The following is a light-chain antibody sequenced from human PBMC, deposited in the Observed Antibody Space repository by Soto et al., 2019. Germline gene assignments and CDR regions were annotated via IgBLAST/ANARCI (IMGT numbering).Light chain of an antibody. CDR2: GAS. CDR1: QSVSSSY. Sequence: EIVLTQSPGTLSLSPGERATLSCRASQSVSSSYLAWYQQKPGQAPRLLIYGASSRATGIPDRFSGSASGTDFTLTISRLEPEDSAVYYCLQYYNSPRTFGQGTKVDIK. CDR3: LQYYNSPRT. J-gene: IGKJ1*01. V-gene: IGKV3-20*01.